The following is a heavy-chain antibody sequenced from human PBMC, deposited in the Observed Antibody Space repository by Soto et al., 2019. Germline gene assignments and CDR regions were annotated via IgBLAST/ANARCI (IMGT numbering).Heavy chain of an antibody. CDR3: ARGRYCLTGRCFPNWFEY. J-gene: IGHJ5*01. Sequence: PSETLSLTCSVSGDSISTVDYFWAWIRQPPGQALEYIGYIYKSATTYYNPSFESRVAISLDTSKSQFSLNVTSVAAADTAVYFCARGRYCLTGRCFPNWFEYGRQGTLVTV. CDR1: GDSISTVDYF. V-gene: IGHV4-30-4*01. D-gene: IGHD2-15*01. CDR2: IYKSATT.